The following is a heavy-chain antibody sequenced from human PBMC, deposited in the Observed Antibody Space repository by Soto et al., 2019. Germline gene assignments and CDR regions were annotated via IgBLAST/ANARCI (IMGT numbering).Heavy chain of an antibody. CDR1: GGSISSYY. CDR3: ARLGAYYQALDS. J-gene: IGHJ4*02. CDR2: IYYSGST. D-gene: IGHD3-22*01. Sequence: PSETLSLTCTVSGGSISSYYWSWIRQPPGKGLEWIGYIYYSGSTNYNPSLKSRVTISVDTSKNQFSLKLSSVTAADTAVYYCARLGAYYQALDSWGRGTLVTVSS. V-gene: IGHV4-59*01.